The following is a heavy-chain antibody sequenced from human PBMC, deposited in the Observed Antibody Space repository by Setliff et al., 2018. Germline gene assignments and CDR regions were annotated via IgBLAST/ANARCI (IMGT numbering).Heavy chain of an antibody. D-gene: IGHD1-20*01. CDR2: ISTYNGDT. CDR3: ARDGNNWNDLDY. J-gene: IGHJ4*01. Sequence: ASVKVSCKASGYTFTSYGISWVRQAPGQGLEWMGWISTYNGDTDYAQKLQDRLTMTTDTSINTAYMELSRLRSDDTALYYCARDGNNWNDLDYWGHGTLVTVSS. V-gene: IGHV1-18*01. CDR1: GYTFTSYG.